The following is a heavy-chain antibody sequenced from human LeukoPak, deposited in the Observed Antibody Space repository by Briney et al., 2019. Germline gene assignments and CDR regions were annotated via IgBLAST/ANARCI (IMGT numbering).Heavy chain of an antibody. CDR1: GGSFSGYY. V-gene: IGHV4-34*01. D-gene: IGHD6-6*01. J-gene: IGHJ4*02. CDR2: INHSGST. CDR3: ARVGIAARHFDY. Sequence: SETLSLTCAVYGGSFSGYYWSWIRQPPGKGLEWVGEINHSGSTNYNPSLKSRVTISVDTSKNQFSLKLSSVTAADTAVYYCARVGIAARHFDYWGQGTLVTVSS.